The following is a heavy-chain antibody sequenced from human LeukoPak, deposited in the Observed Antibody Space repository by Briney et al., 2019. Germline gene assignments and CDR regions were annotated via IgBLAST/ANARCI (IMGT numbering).Heavy chain of an antibody. CDR3: ARDQREGSAWSWYFQH. D-gene: IGHD6-19*01. Sequence: GGSLRLSCAASGFTVSSNYMSSVRQAPGKGLEWVSVIYGGGETFYADSVKGRFTISRDNSKNTMYLQMNSLRAEDTAVYYCARDQREGSAWSWYFQHWGQGTLVTVSS. CDR1: GFTVSSNY. J-gene: IGHJ1*01. CDR2: IYGGGET. V-gene: IGHV3-53*01.